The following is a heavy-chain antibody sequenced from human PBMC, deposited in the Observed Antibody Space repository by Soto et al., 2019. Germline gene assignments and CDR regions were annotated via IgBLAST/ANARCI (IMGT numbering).Heavy chain of an antibody. CDR2: FSLSGDT. CDR3: AREVKQRLGYYYIGLDV. V-gene: IGHV4-4*07. Sequence: KASDTLSLTCAVSGDSIRTFYWNWFRQPAGGGLEWIGRFSLSGDTDYNPSLRSRLTMSFDTSKSQFSLSLTSVTAADTAVYYCAREVKQRLGYYYIGLDVWGQGTTVTV. J-gene: IGHJ6*02. D-gene: IGHD6-25*01. CDR1: GDSIRTFY.